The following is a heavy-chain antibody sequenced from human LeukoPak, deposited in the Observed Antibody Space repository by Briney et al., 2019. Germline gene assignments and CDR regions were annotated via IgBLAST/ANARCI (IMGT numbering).Heavy chain of an antibody. J-gene: IGHJ4*02. CDR2: IYPGDSDT. CDR1: GYSFTSYW. V-gene: IGHV5-51*01. D-gene: IGHD6-19*01. CDR3: ARASYSSGCYHVV. Sequence: HGESLKISCKGSGYSFTSYWIGWVRQMPGKGLEWMVIIYPGDSDTRYSPSFQGQVTISADKSISTAYLQWRSLKASDTAMYYCARASYSSGCYHVVWGQGTLVTVSS.